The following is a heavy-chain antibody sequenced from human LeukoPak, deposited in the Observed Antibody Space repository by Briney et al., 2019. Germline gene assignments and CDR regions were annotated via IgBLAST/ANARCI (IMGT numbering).Heavy chain of an antibody. CDR2: IKQDGSEK. D-gene: IGHD3-16*01. CDR1: GFTVSSNY. V-gene: IGHV3-7*01. CDR3: ARERAGERPRPLLNYYYMDV. Sequence: GGSLRLSCAASGFTVSSNYMSWVRQAPGKGLEWVANIKQDGSEKHYVDSVKGRFTISRDNAKNSLYLQMNSLRAEDTAVYYCARERAGERPRPLLNYYYMDVWGKGTTVTISS. J-gene: IGHJ6*03.